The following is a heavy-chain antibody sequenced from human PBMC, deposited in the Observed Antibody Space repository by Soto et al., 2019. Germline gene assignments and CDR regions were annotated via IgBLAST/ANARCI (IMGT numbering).Heavy chain of an antibody. V-gene: IGHV2-5*02. CDR2: IYWDDDT. Sequence: QITLKESGPTLVRPTQTLTLTCTFSGFSLSATGAGVAWIRQPPGKALAWLALIYWDDDTFYSQSLKTRLTITKDTSKKQVVLTMTNLDPVDTATYYCAHCGPEGSFDSWGQGTLVTVSS. CDR1: GFSLSATGAG. CDR3: AHCGPEGSFDS. J-gene: IGHJ4*02.